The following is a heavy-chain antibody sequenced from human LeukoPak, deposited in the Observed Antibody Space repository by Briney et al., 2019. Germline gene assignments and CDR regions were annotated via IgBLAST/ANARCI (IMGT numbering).Heavy chain of an antibody. J-gene: IGHJ4*02. CDR3: ARGRLFSGYRGDVGHEDFDY. CDR1: GGSISSYY. CDR2: IYYSGST. V-gene: IGHV4-59*12. D-gene: IGHD5-12*01. Sequence: PSETLSLTCTVSGGSISSYYWSWIRQPPGKGLEWIGYIYYSGSTYYNPSLKSRVTISVDTSKNQFSLRLSSVTAADTAVYYCARGRLFSGYRGDVGHEDFDYWGQGSLVTVSS.